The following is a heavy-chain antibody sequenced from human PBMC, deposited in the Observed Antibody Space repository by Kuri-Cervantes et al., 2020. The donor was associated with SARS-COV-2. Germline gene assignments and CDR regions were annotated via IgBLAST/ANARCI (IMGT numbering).Heavy chain of an antibody. Sequence: GGSLRLSCAASGFTFSGHWIHWVRQAPGKGLVWVSRINPDGSYTNNADSVKGRFTLSRDNAKNMLFMQMTSLRAEDTAVYYCVRDGDHWNFDYWGQGTLVTVSS. CDR2: INPDGSYT. V-gene: IGHV3-74*01. CDR3: VRDGDHWNFDY. CDR1: GFTFSGHW. D-gene: IGHD1-1*01. J-gene: IGHJ4*02.